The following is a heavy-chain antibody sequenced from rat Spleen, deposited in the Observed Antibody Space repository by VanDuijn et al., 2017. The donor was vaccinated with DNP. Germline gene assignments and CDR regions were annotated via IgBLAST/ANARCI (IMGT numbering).Heavy chain of an antibody. Sequence: EVQLVESGGGLVQPGRSLKLSCAASGLTFSDYNMAWVRQAPKKGLELVAYISYAGGSTYHGDSVKGRFTISRDNAESSLYLQMNSLKSEDTATYYCARGSTSIYWYFDFWGPGTMVTVSS. CDR3: ARGSTSIYWYFDF. CDR1: GLTFSDYN. CDR2: ISYAGGST. V-gene: IGHV5-7*01. D-gene: IGHD3-1*01. J-gene: IGHJ1*01.